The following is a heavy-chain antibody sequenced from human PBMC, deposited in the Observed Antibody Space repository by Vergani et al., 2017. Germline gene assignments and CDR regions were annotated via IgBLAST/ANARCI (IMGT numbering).Heavy chain of an antibody. CDR2: IWYDGSNK. CDR3: AKEGDYYDSSGSHSTIGAFDY. J-gene: IGHJ4*02. V-gene: IGHV3-30*02. D-gene: IGHD3-22*01. Sequence: VQLVESGGGLVKPGGSLRLSCAASGFTFSSYSMNWVRQAPGKGLEWVAVIWYDGSNKYYADSVKGRFTISRDNSKNTLYLQMNSLRAEDTAVYYCAKEGDYYDSSGSHSTIGAFDYWGQGTLVTVSS. CDR1: GFTFSSYS.